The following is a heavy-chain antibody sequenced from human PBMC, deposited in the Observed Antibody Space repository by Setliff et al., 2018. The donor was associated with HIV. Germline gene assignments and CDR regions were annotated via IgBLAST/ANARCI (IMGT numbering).Heavy chain of an antibody. CDR2: IIPIFGTT. CDR3: AREGNFWRVFDP. V-gene: IGHV1-69*05. J-gene: IGHJ5*02. CDR1: GGTFNTYP. Sequence: SVKVSCKTSGGTFNTYPISWVRQAPGQGLEWMGGIIPIFGTTDYAQTFQGRVTITTDESTSTAYMELSSLRSDDTAVYYCAREGNFWRVFDPWGQGTLVTVSS. D-gene: IGHD3-3*01.